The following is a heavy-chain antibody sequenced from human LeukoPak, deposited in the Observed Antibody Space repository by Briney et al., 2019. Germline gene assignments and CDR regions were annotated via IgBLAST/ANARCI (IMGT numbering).Heavy chain of an antibody. Sequence: GESLRISCKGSGYSFTSYWIGWVRPMPGKGLEWMGIIYPGDSDTRYSPSFQGQVTISADKSISTAYLQWSSLKASDTAMYYCARGYYDILTGYYAVYFDYWGQGTLVTVSS. CDR3: ARGYYDILTGYYAVYFDY. CDR2: IYPGDSDT. J-gene: IGHJ4*02. V-gene: IGHV5-51*01. CDR1: GYSFTSYW. D-gene: IGHD3-9*01.